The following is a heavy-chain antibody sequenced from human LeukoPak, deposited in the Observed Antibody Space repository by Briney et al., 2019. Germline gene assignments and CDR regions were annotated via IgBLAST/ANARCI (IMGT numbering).Heavy chain of an antibody. CDR2: SSRSGSTI. J-gene: IGHJ4*02. Sequence: GGSLRLSCAASGFTFSSYEMNWVRQAPGKGLEWVSYSSRSGSTIYYADSVKGRFTISRDNAKNSLYLQMNSLRAEDTAVYYCARGSGARDGYNLVYWGQGTLVTVSS. CDR3: ARGSGARDGYNLVY. D-gene: IGHD5-24*01. CDR1: GFTFSSYE. V-gene: IGHV3-48*03.